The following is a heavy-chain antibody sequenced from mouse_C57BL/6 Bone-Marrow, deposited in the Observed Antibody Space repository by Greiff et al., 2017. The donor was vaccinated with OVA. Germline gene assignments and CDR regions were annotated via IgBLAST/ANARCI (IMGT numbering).Heavy chain of an antibody. Sequence: EVHLVESGGGLVQPGGSLSLSCAASGFTFTDYYMSWVRQPPGKALEWLGFIRNKANGYTTEYSASVKGRFTISRDNSQSILYLQMNALRAEDSATYYCATDRGLRRSAYWGQGTLVTVSA. V-gene: IGHV7-3*03. CDR2: IRNKANGYTT. CDR3: ATDRGLRRSAY. D-gene: IGHD2-2*01. CDR1: GFTFTDYY. J-gene: IGHJ3*01.